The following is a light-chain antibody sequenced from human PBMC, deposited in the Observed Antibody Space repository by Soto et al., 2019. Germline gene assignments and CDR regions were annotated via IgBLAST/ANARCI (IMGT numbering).Light chain of an antibody. Sequence: QSALTQPRSVSGSPGQSVTISCTGTSSDVGGYNYVSWYQQHPGKAPKLMIYGVDKRSSGVPDRFSGSKSGNTASLTISGLQTEDEAEYFCCSYTGTYTVVFGGGTKLTVL. CDR1: SSDVGGYNY. V-gene: IGLV2-11*01. CDR3: CSYTGTYTVV. J-gene: IGLJ3*02. CDR2: GVD.